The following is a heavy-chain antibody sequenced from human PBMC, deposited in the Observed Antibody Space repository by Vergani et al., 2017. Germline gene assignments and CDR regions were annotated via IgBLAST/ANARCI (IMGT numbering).Heavy chain of an antibody. CDR1: GFTFSSYA. CDR3: AGTGYSYGRRGYYYYYGMDV. CDR2: ISGSGGST. J-gene: IGHJ6*02. Sequence: EVQLLESGGGLVQPGGSLRLSCAASGFTFSSYAMSWVRQAPGQGLGWGSAISGSGGSTYYADSVKGRFTISRDNSKNTLYLQMNSLRAEDTAVYYCAGTGYSYGRRGYYYYYGMDVWGQGTTVTVSS. D-gene: IGHD5-18*01. V-gene: IGHV3-23*01.